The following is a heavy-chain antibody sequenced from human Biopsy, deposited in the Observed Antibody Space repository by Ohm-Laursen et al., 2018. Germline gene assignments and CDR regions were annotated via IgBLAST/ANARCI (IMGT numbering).Heavy chain of an antibody. D-gene: IGHD1-1*01. CDR2: FAPENGKI. Sequence: GASVKVSCKVSGYTLTELSMHWVRQAPGKGLEWMGGFAPENGKIVYAQNFQARVSMTEDTSTDTAYMELRSLRSEDTAVYYCAADINVWNVNYWGQGTQVTVSS. CDR3: AADINVWNVNY. J-gene: IGHJ4*02. CDR1: GYTLTELS. V-gene: IGHV1-24*01.